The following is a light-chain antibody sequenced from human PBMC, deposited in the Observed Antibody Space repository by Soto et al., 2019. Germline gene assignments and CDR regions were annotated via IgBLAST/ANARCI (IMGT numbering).Light chain of an antibody. CDR2: AAS. Sequence: EIVLTQSPGTLSLSPGERATLSCRASQSVYNSYLAWYQQKPGQTPRLLINAASNRATGVPDRFSGSGSGTDFTLTISRLEPEDFAVYYCQQYGSPPHTFGQGTKVDSK. CDR1: QSVYNSY. V-gene: IGKV3-20*01. J-gene: IGKJ2*01. CDR3: QQYGSPPHT.